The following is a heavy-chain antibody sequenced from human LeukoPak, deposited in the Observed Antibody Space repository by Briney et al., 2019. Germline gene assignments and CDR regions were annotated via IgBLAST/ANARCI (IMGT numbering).Heavy chain of an antibody. Sequence: PSETLSLTCTVSGGSISSYYWNWIRQPPGKGLEWIGYIYYSGSTNYNPSLKSRVTISVDTSKNQFSLKLSSVTAADTAVYYCARSVLGSPFDPWGQGTLVTVSS. CDR1: GGSISSYY. V-gene: IGHV4-59*12. CDR3: ARSVLGSPFDP. D-gene: IGHD7-27*01. CDR2: IYYSGST. J-gene: IGHJ5*02.